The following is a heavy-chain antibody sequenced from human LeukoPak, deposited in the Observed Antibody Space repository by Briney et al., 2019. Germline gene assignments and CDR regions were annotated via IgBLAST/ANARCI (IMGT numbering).Heavy chain of an antibody. CDR1: GGSISSSSYY. J-gene: IGHJ4*02. D-gene: IGHD3-9*01. CDR2: INHSGST. Sequence: PSETLSLTCTVSGGSISSSSYYWGWIRQPPGKGLEWIGEINHSGSTNYNPSLKSRVTISVDTSKNQFSLKLSSVTAADTAVYYCARAGTNTGPYYDILTGTSKTIDYWGQGTLVTVSS. V-gene: IGHV4-39*07. CDR3: ARAGTNTGPYYDILTGTSKTIDY.